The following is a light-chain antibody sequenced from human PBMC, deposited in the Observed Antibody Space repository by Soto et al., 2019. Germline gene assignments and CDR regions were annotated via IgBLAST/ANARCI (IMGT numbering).Light chain of an antibody. V-gene: IGKV3-20*01. CDR1: VSVSDNY. J-gene: IGKJ4*01. CDR2: GAS. Sequence: EIVLTQSPGTLSLSPGERATLSCRASVSVSDNYLAWYQQRSGQAPRLVIYGASSRASAVPDRFSGSGSGADFTLTISRLEPEDFAVYYCQQYGSSPLTFGGGTKVDIK. CDR3: QQYGSSPLT.